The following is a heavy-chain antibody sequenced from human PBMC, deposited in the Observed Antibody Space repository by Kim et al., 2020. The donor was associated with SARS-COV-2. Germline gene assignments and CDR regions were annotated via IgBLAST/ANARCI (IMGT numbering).Heavy chain of an antibody. D-gene: IGHD6-13*01. Sequence: SETLSLTCAVYGGSFSGYYWSWIRQPPGKGLEWIGEINHSGSTNYNPSLKSRVTISVDTSKNQFSLKLSSVTAADTAVYYCARGYRYSSSWYGYFQHWGQGTLVTVSS. CDR3: ARGYRYSSSWYGYFQH. V-gene: IGHV4-34*01. J-gene: IGHJ1*01. CDR1: GGSFSGYY. CDR2: INHSGST.